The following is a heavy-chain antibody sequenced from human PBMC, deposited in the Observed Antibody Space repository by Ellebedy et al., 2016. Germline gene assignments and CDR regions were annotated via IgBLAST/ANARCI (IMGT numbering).Heavy chain of an antibody. J-gene: IGHJ4*02. CDR2: IYYSGSS. D-gene: IGHD2-15*01. CDR1: GGSISNYH. CDR3: ASAYCSGDRCYFDY. V-gene: IGHV4-59*01. Sequence: SETLSLTCTVSGGSISNYHWTWIRQPPGKGLEWIGHIYYSGSSNYKPSLKSRVTMSVDTSKNQFSLKLTSVTAADTAVYYCASAYCSGDRCYFDYWGQGTLVTVSS.